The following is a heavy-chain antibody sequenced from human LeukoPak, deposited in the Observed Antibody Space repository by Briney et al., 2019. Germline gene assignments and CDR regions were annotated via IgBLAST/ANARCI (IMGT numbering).Heavy chain of an antibody. CDR3: ARDPNGDYVGAFDF. V-gene: IGHV3-23*01. Sequence: GGSLRLSCVGSGFIFSNYALVWVRQAPGTGLEWVSAITSAGAAFYADSVRGRFIMSRDNSKNILYLQMSSLRDEDTAIYYCARDPNGDYVGAFDFWGQGTMVTVSS. J-gene: IGHJ3*01. CDR1: GFIFSNYA. D-gene: IGHD4-17*01. CDR2: ITSAGAA.